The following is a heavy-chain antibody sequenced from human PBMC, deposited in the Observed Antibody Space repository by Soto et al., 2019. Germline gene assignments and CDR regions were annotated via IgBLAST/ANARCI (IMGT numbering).Heavy chain of an antibody. CDR3: ARTRSAWSDFHYYSLDV. V-gene: IGHV3-30*03. CDR2: ISYDSTKA. Sequence: GGSLRLSCAASGFTFNSYGMHWVRQGPGNGLEWVAFISYDSTKAYYADSVKGRFTISRDNSNSALYVQMNSLTGEDTAVYYCARTRSAWSDFHYYSLDVWGQGTTVTVSS. J-gene: IGHJ6*02. CDR1: GFTFNSYG. D-gene: IGHD1-26*01.